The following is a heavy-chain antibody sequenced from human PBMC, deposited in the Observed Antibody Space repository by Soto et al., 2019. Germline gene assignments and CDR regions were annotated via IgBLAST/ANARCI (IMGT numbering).Heavy chain of an antibody. CDR2: IIPVFGTA. D-gene: IGHD2-15*01. Sequence: QVQLVQSGAEVKKPGSSVKVSCKASGGTFSSYAISWVRQAPGQGLEWMGGIIPVFGTANYAQKFQGRVTITADETTRKAYMELRSLRSEDTAVYYCARESRYCSGGSCYSLPGIDYWGQGTLVNVSS. V-gene: IGHV1-69*12. CDR1: GGTFSSYA. CDR3: ARESRYCSGGSCYSLPGIDY. J-gene: IGHJ4*02.